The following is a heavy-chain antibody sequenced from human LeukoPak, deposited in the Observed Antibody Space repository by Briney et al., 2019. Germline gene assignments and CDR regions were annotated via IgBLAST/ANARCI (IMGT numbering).Heavy chain of an antibody. V-gene: IGHV3-33*01. CDR1: GFTFSSYG. J-gene: IGHJ5*02. Sequence: PGGSLRLSCAASGFTFSSYGMHWVRQAPGKGLEWVAVIWYDGSNKYYADSVKGRFTISRDNSKNTLYLQMNSLRAEDTAVYYCARDGYSSSWFLDWFDPWGQGTLVTVSS. CDR3: ARDGYSSSWFLDWFDP. D-gene: IGHD6-13*01. CDR2: IWYDGSNK.